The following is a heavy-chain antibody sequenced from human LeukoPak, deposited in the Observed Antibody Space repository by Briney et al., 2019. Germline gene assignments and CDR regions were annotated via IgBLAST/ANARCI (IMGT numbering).Heavy chain of an antibody. CDR2: IGAYKDNT. V-gene: IGHV1-18*01. CDR1: GYTFTTYG. CDR3: ARDRSRNLESGLYYYYGLDV. Sequence: ASVKVSFKASGYTFTTYGISWVRQAPGQGLEWMGWIGAYKDNTNYAQNLQGRVTMTTDTSTSTAYMELRSLRSDDTAVYYCARDRSRNLESGLYYYYGLDVWGQGTTVTVSS. J-gene: IGHJ6*02. D-gene: IGHD5-24*01.